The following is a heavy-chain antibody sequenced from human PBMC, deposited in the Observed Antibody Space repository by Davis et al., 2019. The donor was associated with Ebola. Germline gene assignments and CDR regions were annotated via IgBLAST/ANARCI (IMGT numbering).Heavy chain of an antibody. V-gene: IGHV4-34*01. D-gene: IGHD6-13*01. CDR1: GGSFSGYY. J-gene: IGHJ2*01. Sequence: PSETLSLTCAVYGGSFSGYYWSWIRQPPGKGLEWIGEINHSGSTNYNPSLKSRVTISVDTSKNQFSLKLSSVTAADTAVYYCARGLGIAAAARYFDLWGRGTLVTVSS. CDR3: ARGLGIAAAARYFDL. CDR2: INHSGST.